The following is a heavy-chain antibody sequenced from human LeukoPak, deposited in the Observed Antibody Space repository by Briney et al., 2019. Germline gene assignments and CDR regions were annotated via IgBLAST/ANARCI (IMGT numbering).Heavy chain of an antibody. CDR3: ARDLRRDGYKYYFDY. CDR2: IYDSGST. V-gene: IGHV4-39*02. Sequence: SETLSLTCTVSGGSIRSSYYYWGWIRQPPGKGLEWIGSIYDSGSTYYNPSLKSRVTISVDTSKNQFSLKLNSVTAADTAVYYCARDLRRDGYKYYFDYWGQGTLVTVSS. CDR1: GGSIRSSYYY. D-gene: IGHD5-24*01. J-gene: IGHJ4*02.